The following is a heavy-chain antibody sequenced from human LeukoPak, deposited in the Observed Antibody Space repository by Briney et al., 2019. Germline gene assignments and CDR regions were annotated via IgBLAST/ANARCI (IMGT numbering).Heavy chain of an antibody. CDR3: AKDRYDGEYLNDAFSL. CDR2: ISGSGTDT. V-gene: IGHV3-23*01. Sequence: GGSLRLSCAASRFTFWKLDMMWVRQAPGRGLEWVSSISGSGTDTHFVDSVKGRFTISRDNTRNKLHLQMSSLRAEDTAVYSCAKDRYDGEYLNDAFSLWGQGTMVTVSS. D-gene: IGHD2/OR15-2a*01. CDR1: RFTFWKLD. J-gene: IGHJ3*01.